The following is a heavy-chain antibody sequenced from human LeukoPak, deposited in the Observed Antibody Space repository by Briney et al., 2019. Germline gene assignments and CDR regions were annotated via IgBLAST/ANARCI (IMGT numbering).Heavy chain of an antibody. V-gene: IGHV4-34*01. J-gene: IGHJ4*02. CDR1: GGSFSDYY. Sequence: SETLSLTCAVYGGSFSDYYWTWIRQPPGKGLEWIGEINHRGSTHYNPSLKSRVTISVDTSKNQFSLKLSSATAADTAMYYCFLWHDVVSRDYWGQGTLVTVSS. CDR2: INHRGST. D-gene: IGHD2-15*01. CDR3: FLWHDVVSRDY.